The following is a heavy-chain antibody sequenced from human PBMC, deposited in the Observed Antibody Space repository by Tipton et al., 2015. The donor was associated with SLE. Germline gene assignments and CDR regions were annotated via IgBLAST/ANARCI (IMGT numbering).Heavy chain of an antibody. J-gene: IGHJ4*02. CDR3: ARVRTRDTSDVPVYFFDY. Sequence: TLSLTCTVSGGSIVGNYWSSIRQPPGKGLEWIGEITQSETTTYNPSLKSRVTISVDTSTNQFSLTLSSVTAADTAVYYCARVRTRDTSDVPVYFFDYWGQGTLVTVSP. V-gene: IGHV4-34*01. CDR1: GGSIVGNY. CDR2: ITQSETT. D-gene: IGHD3-22*01.